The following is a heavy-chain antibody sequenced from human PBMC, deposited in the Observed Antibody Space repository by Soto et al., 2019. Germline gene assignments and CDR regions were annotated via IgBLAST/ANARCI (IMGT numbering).Heavy chain of an antibody. J-gene: IGHJ4*02. CDR2: IYYSGST. D-gene: IGHD2-8*02. Sequence: SETLSLTCTVSGGSISSYYWSWIRQPPGKGLEWIGYIYYSGSTNYNPSLKSRVTISVDTSKNQFSLKLSSVTAADTAVYYCAKYGTASLLLAYCGQGSLVTVSS. CDR1: GGSISSYY. V-gene: IGHV4-59*01. CDR3: AKYGTASLLLAY.